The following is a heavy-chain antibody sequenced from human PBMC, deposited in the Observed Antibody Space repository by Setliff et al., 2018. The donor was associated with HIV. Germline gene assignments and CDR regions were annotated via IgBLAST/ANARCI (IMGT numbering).Heavy chain of an antibody. J-gene: IGHJ3*02. V-gene: IGHV1-46*01. CDR3: ARAGIAAGEAFDI. CDR2: INPSGGST. CDR1: GYTFTNYY. Sequence: ASVKVSCKASGYTFTNYYMHWVRQAPGQGLEWMGIINPSGGSTSYAQKFQGRVTMTRDTSTSTVYMELSSLRSEDMAVYYCARAGIAAGEAFDIWGQGTTVTVSS. D-gene: IGHD6-13*01.